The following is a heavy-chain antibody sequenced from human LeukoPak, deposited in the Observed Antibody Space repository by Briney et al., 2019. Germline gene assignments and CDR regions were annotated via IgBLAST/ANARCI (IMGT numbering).Heavy chain of an antibody. CDR3: ASVDFDNNAHYHYYLPN. CDR1: GFTFSSYG. D-gene: IGHD2/OR15-2a*01. J-gene: IGHJ4*02. V-gene: IGHV3-7*01. Sequence: GGSLRLSCAASGFTFSSYGMHWVRQAPGKGLEWVANIKQDGSQKEYADSVKGRFAISRDNANNFLDLQMNSLRAEDTGVYYCASVDFDNNAHYHYYLPNWGQGTRVTVSS. CDR2: IKQDGSQK.